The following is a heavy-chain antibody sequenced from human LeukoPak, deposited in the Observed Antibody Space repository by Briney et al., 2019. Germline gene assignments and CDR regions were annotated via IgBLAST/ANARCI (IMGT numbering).Heavy chain of an antibody. V-gene: IGHV1-8*01. CDR2: MNPNSGNT. Sequence: ASVKVSCKASGYTFTSYDINWVRQATGQGLEWMGWMNPNSGNTGYAQKFQGRVTMTRNTSISTAYMELSNLRSEDTAVYYCARGRRERITMIVVVSRQSYYYYMDVWGKGTTVTVSS. J-gene: IGHJ6*03. D-gene: IGHD3-22*01. CDR1: GYTFTSYD. CDR3: ARGRRERITMIVVVSRQSYYYYMDV.